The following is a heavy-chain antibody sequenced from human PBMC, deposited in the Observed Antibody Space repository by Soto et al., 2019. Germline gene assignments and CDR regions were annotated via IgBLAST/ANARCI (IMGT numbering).Heavy chain of an antibody. CDR3: ARGYYYGSGRPTPGGMDV. CDR1: GYTFTNYD. Sequence: QVHLVQSGAEVKKPGASVKVSCKASGYTFTNYDINWVRQAPRQGLEWMGWISTYTGNTNYAQKLQGRVTMTTDTSTSTAYMELRSLISDDTAVYYCARGYYYGSGRPTPGGMDVWGQGTTVTVSS. V-gene: IGHV1-18*01. J-gene: IGHJ6*02. D-gene: IGHD3-10*01. CDR2: ISTYTGNT.